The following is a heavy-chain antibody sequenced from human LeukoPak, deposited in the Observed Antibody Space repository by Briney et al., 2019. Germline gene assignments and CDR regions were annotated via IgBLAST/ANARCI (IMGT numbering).Heavy chain of an antibody. CDR2: ISSSGSTI. CDR3: ARGYSNYYFDY. V-gene: IGHV3-11*01. D-gene: IGHD6-13*01. J-gene: IGHJ4*02. Sequence: GGSLRLSCAASGFSFSDYYMSWIRQAPGKGLEWVSYISSSGSTIYYADSVKGRFTISRDNARNSLYLQMNSLRAEDTAVYYCARGYSNYYFDYWGQGTLVTVSS. CDR1: GFSFSDYY.